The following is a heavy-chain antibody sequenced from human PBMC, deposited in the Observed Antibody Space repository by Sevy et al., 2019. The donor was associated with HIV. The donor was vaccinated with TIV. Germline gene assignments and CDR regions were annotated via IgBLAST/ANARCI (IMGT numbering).Heavy chain of an antibody. CDR1: GYSFTSYW. CDR2: IYPDDSDT. J-gene: IGHJ6*03. CDR3: ARHGRITMVRGTLGYYYYYMDV. Sequence: GESLKISCKGSGYSFTSYWIGWVRQMPGKGLEWMGIIYPDDSDTRYSPSFQGQVTISADKSISTAYLQWSSLKASDTAMYYCARHGRITMVRGTLGYYYYYMDVWGKGTTVTVSS. D-gene: IGHD3-10*01. V-gene: IGHV5-51*01.